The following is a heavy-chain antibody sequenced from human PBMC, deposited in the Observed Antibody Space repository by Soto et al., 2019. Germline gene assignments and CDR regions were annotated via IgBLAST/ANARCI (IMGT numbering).Heavy chain of an antibody. CDR3: AREDNYGDYYFDY. D-gene: IGHD4-17*01. CDR1: GFTFSSYS. J-gene: IGHJ4*02. Sequence: LRLSCAASGFTFSSYSMNWVRQARGKGLEWVSSISSSSSYIYYADSVKGRFTISRDNAKNSLYLQMNSLRAEDTAVYYCAREDNYGDYYFDYWGQGTLVTVSS. V-gene: IGHV3-21*01. CDR2: ISSSSSYI.